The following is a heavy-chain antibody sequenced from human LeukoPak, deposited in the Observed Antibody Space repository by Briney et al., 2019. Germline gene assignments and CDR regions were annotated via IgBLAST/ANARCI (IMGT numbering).Heavy chain of an antibody. J-gene: IGHJ4*02. CDR2: ITSSSSHT. Sequence: GGSLRLSCAAFGFPFSDYYMSWFRQAPGKGLEWVSYITSSSSHTYYADSVKGRFTISRDNAMNSLFLQLNSLRAEDTAVYYCARAGGVYNSSWYQFDYWGQGTLVTVSS. V-gene: IGHV3-11*05. CDR3: ARAGGVYNSSWYQFDY. D-gene: IGHD6-13*01. CDR1: GFPFSDYY.